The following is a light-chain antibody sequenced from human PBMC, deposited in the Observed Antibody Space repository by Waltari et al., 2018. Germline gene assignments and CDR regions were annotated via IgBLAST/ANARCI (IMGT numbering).Light chain of an antibody. CDR1: QSVKNN. CDR2: KAS. V-gene: IGKV1-5*03. J-gene: IGKJ4*01. CDR3: QEYDTLPVT. Sequence: DIQMPQSPSTMSASVGDRVTLACRARQSVKNNLAWYPQKPGKAPKVLIHKASSLESGVPSRFSGSGYGTEFTLTISSLQPDDFATYYCQEYDTLPVTFGGGTKVEIK.